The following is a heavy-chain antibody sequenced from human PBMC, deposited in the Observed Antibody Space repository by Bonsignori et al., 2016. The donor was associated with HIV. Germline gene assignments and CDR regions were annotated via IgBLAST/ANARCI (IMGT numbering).Heavy chain of an antibody. V-gene: IGHV5-51*01. D-gene: IGHD2-21*01. CDR2: IYPGDSDA. Sequence: EVRLEQSGAEFKEPGEPLSISCRGSGYGFTNYWIGWVRQTPGKGLEWVGLIYPGDSDARYNPSFQGHVSVAVDNSISTVYLQWSSLKASDTATYYCARQIEDCRGGNCYWVFAYWGQGTLVTVSP. J-gene: IGHJ4*02. CDR3: ARQIEDCRGGNCYWVFAY. CDR1: GYGFTNYW.